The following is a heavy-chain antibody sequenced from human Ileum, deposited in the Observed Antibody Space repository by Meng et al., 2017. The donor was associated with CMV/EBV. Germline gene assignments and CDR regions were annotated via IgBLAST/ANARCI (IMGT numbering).Heavy chain of an antibody. J-gene: IGHJ4*02. D-gene: IGHD5-12*01. Sequence: QIPLKESGPTLVQPTQTLTLTCTFSGFSFSTSKAGVGWIRLPPGKALEWLALIYWDDDTRYNPSLKTRLTITKDTSKNQVILTMTKMDPADTATYFCVHRSYSGQDDYWGQGALVTVSS. CDR2: IYWDDDT. V-gene: IGHV2-5*02. CDR3: VHRSYSGQDDY. CDR1: GFSFSTSKAG.